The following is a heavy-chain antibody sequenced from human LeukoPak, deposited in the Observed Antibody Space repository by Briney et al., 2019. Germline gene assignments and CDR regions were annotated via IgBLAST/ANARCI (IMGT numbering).Heavy chain of an antibody. Sequence: SETLSLTCTVSGGSIRNYYWSWIRQPPGKGLEWIGYIYYSGSTNYNPSLKSRVTISVDTSKNQFSLKLSSVTAADTAVYYCARANIVVVPAATNWFDPWGQGTLVTVSS. V-gene: IGHV4-59*01. CDR1: GGSIRNYY. CDR2: IYYSGST. J-gene: IGHJ5*02. CDR3: ARANIVVVPAATNWFDP. D-gene: IGHD2-2*01.